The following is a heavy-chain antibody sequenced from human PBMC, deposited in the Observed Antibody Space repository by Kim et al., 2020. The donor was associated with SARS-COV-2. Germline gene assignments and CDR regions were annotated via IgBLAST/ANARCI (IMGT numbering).Heavy chain of an antibody. J-gene: IGHJ4*02. V-gene: IGHV3-30*04. D-gene: IGHD1-26*01. CDR1: GFTFSSYA. Sequence: GGSLRLSCAASGFTFSSYAMHWVRQAPGKGLEWVAVISYDGSNKYYADSVKGRFTISRDNSKNTLYRQMNSLRAEDTAVYYCARGRGGSYYFYDYWGQGTLVTVSS. CDR3: ARGRGGSYYFYDY. CDR2: ISYDGSNK.